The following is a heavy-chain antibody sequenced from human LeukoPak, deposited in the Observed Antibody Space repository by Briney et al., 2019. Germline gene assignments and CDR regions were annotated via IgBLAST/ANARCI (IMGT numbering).Heavy chain of an antibody. V-gene: IGHV4-39*07. CDR1: GGSISSSSYY. CDR3: ARLSMIVVVHAFDI. CDR2: IYYSGST. Sequence: SETLSLTCTVSGGSISSSSYYWGWIRQPPGKGLEWIGSIYYSGSTYYNPSLKSRVTISVDTSKNQFSLKLSSVTAADTAVYYCARLSMIVVVHAFDIWGQGTMVTVSS. D-gene: IGHD3-22*01. J-gene: IGHJ3*02.